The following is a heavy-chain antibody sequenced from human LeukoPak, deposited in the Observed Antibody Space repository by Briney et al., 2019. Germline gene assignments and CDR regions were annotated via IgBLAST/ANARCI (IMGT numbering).Heavy chain of an antibody. CDR3: ARASTTVPNLLDN. V-gene: IGHV3-66*01. CDR2: IYSGGST. CDR1: GFTVSSTY. D-gene: IGHD4-17*01. Sequence: PGGSLRLSCAASGFTVSSTYMSWVRQAPGKGLEWVSVIYSGGSTYNADSVKGRFSISRDKSKNTLYLQMNSLRAEDTAVYFCARASTTVPNLLDNWGQGTLVTVSS. J-gene: IGHJ4*02.